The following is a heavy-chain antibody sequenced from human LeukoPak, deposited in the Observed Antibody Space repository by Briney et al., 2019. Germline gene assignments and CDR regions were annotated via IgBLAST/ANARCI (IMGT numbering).Heavy chain of an antibody. CDR3: ARDRGNPNHDILTGPSPFDH. Sequence: PSETLSLTCIVSGGSISSSYYWGWIRQPPGKGLEWIGSIYHSGGTFYNPSLKSRVTISVDTSKNQFSLKLTAVTAADRAVYYCARDRGNPNHDILTGPSPFDHWGQGTLVTVSS. CDR1: GGSISSSYY. V-gene: IGHV4-39*07. J-gene: IGHJ4*02. D-gene: IGHD3-9*01. CDR2: IYHSGGT.